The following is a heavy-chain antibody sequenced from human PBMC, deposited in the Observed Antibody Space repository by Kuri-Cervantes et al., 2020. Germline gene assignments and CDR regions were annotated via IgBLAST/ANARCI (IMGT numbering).Heavy chain of an antibody. CDR1: GYTFTGYY. V-gene: IGHV1-2*02. D-gene: IGHD3-10*01. J-gene: IGHJ6*02. CDR3: ARDILWFGELLTYYYGMDV. CDR2: INPNSGGT. Sequence: ASVKVSCKASGYTFTGYYMHWVRQAPGQGLEWMGWINPNSGGTNYAQKFQGRVTMTRDTSISTAYMELSRLRSDDTAVYYCARDILWFGELLTYYYGMDVWGRGTTVTVSS.